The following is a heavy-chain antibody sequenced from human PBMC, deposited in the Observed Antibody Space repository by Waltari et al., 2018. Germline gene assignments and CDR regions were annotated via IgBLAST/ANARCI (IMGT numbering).Heavy chain of an antibody. CDR3: AKDASRDSPMVSNWFDP. V-gene: IGHV3-30*18. CDR2: TSHGGTNR. J-gene: IGHJ5*02. CDR1: GFTFSSYG. Sequence: QVQLVESGGGVVQPGRSLRLSCEASGFTFSSYGMHWVREAPGKGLEWVAVTSHGGTNRFYGDSVKGRFTISRDISKNTLYLQVNSLRDEDTAVYYCAKDASRDSPMVSNWFDPWGQGTLVTVSS. D-gene: IGHD5-18*01.